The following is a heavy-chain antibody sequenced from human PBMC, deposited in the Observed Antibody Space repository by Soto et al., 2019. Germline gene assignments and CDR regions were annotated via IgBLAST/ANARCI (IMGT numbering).Heavy chain of an antibody. CDR2: ISDDSSYI. D-gene: IGHD3-22*01. J-gene: IGHJ5*02. CDR3: ATPYYFNL. V-gene: IGHV3-21*06. Sequence: GGSLRLSCAASGFMFSAYTMNWVRQAPGKGLEWLSSISDDSSYIDYADSLRGRFTVSRDNARNSLYLQIDSLGVEDTAVYYCATPYYFNLWGPGTLVTVSS. CDR1: GFMFSAYT.